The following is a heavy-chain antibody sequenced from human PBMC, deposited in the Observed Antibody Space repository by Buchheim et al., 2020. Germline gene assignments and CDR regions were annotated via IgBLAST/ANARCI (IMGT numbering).Heavy chain of an antibody. D-gene: IGHD5-24*01. CDR1: GGSVSSDGYS. CDR3: ARGLQYPDY. J-gene: IGHJ4*02. V-gene: IGHV4-30-4*07. Sequence: QVQLQESGPGLVKPSQTLSLTCAVSGGSVSSDGYSWSWIRQPPGRGLEWIGYIYFSGSAYYNPSLKGRVTISVDRSKNHFSLNLNSVTAADTAVYYGARGLQYPDYWGQGTL. CDR2: IYFSGSA.